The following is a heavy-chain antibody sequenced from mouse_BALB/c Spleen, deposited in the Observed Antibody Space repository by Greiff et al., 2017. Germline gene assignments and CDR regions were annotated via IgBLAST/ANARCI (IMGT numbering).Heavy chain of an antibody. V-gene: IGHV2-9*02. CDR1: GFSLTSYG. J-gene: IGHJ4*01. CDR2: IWAGGST. CDR3: ARDGNYVFYAMDY. D-gene: IGHD2-1*01. Sequence: VKLQESGPGLVAPSQSLSITCTVSGFSLTSYGVHWVRQPPGKGLEWLGVIWAGGSTNYNSALMSRLSISKDNSKSQVFLKMNSLQTDDTAMYYCARDGNYVFYAMDYWGQGTSVTVSS.